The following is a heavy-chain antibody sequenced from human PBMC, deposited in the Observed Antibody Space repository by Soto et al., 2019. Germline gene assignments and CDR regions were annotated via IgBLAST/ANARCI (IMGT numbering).Heavy chain of an antibody. Sequence: SETLSLTCTVSGASITGSSYWCWIRQPAGKGLEWIGRFSLSGTTSYNPSLRSRVTMSADVSKNQFSLRPEDTAIYYCAKGGLPWWSQGIDFWGQGTLVTVSS. D-gene: IGHD2-8*02. V-gene: IGHV4-4*07. J-gene: IGHJ4*02. CDR3: PWWSQGIDF. CDR1: GASITGSSY. CDR2: FSLSGTT.